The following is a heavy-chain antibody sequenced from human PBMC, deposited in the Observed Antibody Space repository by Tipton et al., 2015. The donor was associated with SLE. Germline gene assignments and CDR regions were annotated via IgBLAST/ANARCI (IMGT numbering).Heavy chain of an antibody. V-gene: IGHV3-23*01. CDR1: GFDFSTHA. Sequence: SLRLSCAAPGFDFSTHAMNWVRQAPGQGLEWVSLLSATGESTYYADSVKGRFTISRDTSKNTLFLQMSSLRAEDTAVYYCAKSVYAGFYYFDFWGQGTPVTVSS. D-gene: IGHD3-10*01. CDR3: AKSVYAGFYYFDF. CDR2: LSATGEST. J-gene: IGHJ4*02.